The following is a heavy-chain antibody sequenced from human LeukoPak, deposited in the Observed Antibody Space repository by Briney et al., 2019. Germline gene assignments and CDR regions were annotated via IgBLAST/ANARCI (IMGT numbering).Heavy chain of an antibody. CDR2: INHGGST. CDR1: GGSFSGYY. V-gene: IGHV4-34*01. Sequence: SETLSLTCAVYGGSFSGYYWSWIRQPPGKGLEWIGEINHGGSTNYNPSLKSRVTISVDTSKNQFSLKLSSVTAADTAVYYCARGLDFDYWGQGTLVTVSS. J-gene: IGHJ4*02. CDR3: ARGLDFDY.